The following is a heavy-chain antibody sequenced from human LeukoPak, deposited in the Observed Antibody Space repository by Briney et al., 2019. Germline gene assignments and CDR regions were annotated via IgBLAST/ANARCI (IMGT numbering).Heavy chain of an antibody. D-gene: IGHD2-15*01. CDR1: GFTFSSYA. J-gene: IGHJ4*02. CDR3: ARDYCSGVTCYDGY. V-gene: IGHV3-7*04. CDR2: IKQDGSEQ. Sequence: GGSLRLSCAASGFTFSSYAMHWVRQAPGKGLEWLANIKQDGSEQYYADSVRGRFTISRDNAKNSVYLQMNSLRGDDTAVYYCARDYCSGVTCYDGYWGQGTLVTVSS.